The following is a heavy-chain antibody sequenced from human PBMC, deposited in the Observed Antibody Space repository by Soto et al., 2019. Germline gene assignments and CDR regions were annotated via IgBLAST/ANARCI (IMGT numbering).Heavy chain of an antibody. CDR1: GGTFSSYA. Sequence: QVQLVQSGAEVKKPGSSVKVSCKASGGTFSSYAISWVRQAPGQGLEWMGGIIPIFGTANYAQKFQGRVTITADESTSTAYMERGSLRSEDTAVYYCAREERGDMITFGAGGFDYWGQGTLVTVSS. CDR3: AREERGDMITFGAGGFDY. V-gene: IGHV1-69*01. D-gene: IGHD3-16*01. J-gene: IGHJ4*02. CDR2: IIPIFGTA.